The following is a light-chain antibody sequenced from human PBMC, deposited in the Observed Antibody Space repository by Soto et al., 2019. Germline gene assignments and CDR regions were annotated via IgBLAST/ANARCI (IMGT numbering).Light chain of an antibody. CDR2: DVS. J-gene: IGLJ1*01. CDR1: SSDVGGYNY. V-gene: IGLV2-14*01. CDR3: TSYTSSGTYV. Sequence: QSVLTQPASVSGSPGQSITISCTGTSSDVGGYNYVSWHQQHPGKAPKPTIYDVSSRPSGVSNRFSASKSGNTASLTISGLQAEGEADYYCTSYTSSGTYVFGIGTKVTVL.